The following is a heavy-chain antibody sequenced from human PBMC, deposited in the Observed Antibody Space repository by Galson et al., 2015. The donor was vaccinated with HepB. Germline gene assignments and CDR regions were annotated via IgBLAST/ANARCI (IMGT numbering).Heavy chain of an antibody. CDR3: SSSGYLDYYGMDV. CDR1: GFSFSGSA. CDR2: IRSKANSYAT. J-gene: IGHJ6*02. V-gene: IGHV3-73*01. D-gene: IGHD3-10*01. Sequence: SLRLSCAGSGFSFSGSAIHWVRQASGKGLEWIGRIRSKANSYATAYGAPVEGRFTFSRDDSKNTAYLHMNSLKTEDTALYYCSSSGYLDYYGMDVWGQGTTVTVSS.